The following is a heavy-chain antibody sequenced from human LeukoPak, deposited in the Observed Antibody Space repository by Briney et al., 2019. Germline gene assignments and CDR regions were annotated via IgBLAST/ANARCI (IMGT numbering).Heavy chain of an antibody. V-gene: IGHV3-74*01. J-gene: IGHJ4*02. CDR1: GFTFSSYW. Sequence: PGGSLRLSCAASGFTFSSYWMHWVRQAPVKGLVWVSRINSDGSSTSYADSVKGRFTISRDNAKNTLYLQMNSLRAEDTAVYYCARGWDYSTEMEYWGQGTLVTVSS. CDR2: INSDGSST. D-gene: IGHD4-11*01. CDR3: ARGWDYSTEMEY.